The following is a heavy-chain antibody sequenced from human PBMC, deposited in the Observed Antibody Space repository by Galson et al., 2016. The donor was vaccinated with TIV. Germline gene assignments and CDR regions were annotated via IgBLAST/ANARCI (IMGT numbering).Heavy chain of an antibody. J-gene: IGHJ6*02. D-gene: IGHD5-18*01. CDR2: IIPLFGSA. Sequence: SVKVSCKASGGSFSSYVFNWVRQDPGQGLEWMGNIIPLFGSANYAQKFQGRVTITADESTSTAYMELSRLRSEDTAIYYCATDRNTAMDTYYYYYGVDVWGQRTTVTVS. CDR1: GGSFSSYV. CDR3: ATDRNTAMDTYYYYYGVDV. V-gene: IGHV1-69*13.